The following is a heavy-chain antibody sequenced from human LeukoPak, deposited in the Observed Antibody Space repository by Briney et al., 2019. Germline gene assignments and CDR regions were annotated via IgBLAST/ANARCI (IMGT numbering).Heavy chain of an antibody. Sequence: SLRLSCAASGFTFSSYAMHWVRQAPGKGLEWVAVISYDGSNKFHADSVQGRFTISRDNSKNTLYLQMNSLRAEDTAVYYCARSLGTTVVTPRFQHWGQGTLVTVSS. V-gene: IGHV3-30-3*01. J-gene: IGHJ1*01. CDR1: GFTFSSYA. CDR2: ISYDGSNK. D-gene: IGHD4-23*01. CDR3: ARSLGTTVVTPRFQH.